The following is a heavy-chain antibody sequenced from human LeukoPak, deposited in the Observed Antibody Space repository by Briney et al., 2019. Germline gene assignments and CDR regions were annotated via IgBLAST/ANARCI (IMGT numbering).Heavy chain of an antibody. Sequence: PSETLSLTCAVYGGSFSGYYWSWIRQPPGKGLEWIGEINHSGSTNYNPSLKSRVTISVDTSKNQFSLKLSSVTAADTAVYYCARQSRWSIAAGAYFDYWGQGTLVTVSS. D-gene: IGHD6-13*01. CDR2: INHSGST. CDR1: GGSFSGYY. CDR3: ARQSRWSIAAGAYFDY. J-gene: IGHJ4*02. V-gene: IGHV4-34*01.